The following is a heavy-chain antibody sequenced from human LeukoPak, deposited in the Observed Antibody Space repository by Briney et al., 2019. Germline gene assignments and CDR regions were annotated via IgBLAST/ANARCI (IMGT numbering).Heavy chain of an antibody. Sequence: ASVKVSCKASGYTFTSYGISWVRQAPGQGLEWMGWISAYNGNTNYAQKLQGRVTMTRDTSTSTVYMELSSLRSEDTAVYYCARDSREISSGWYLTSDWGQGTLVTVSS. CDR3: ARDSREISSGWYLTSD. CDR2: ISAYNGNT. J-gene: IGHJ4*02. CDR1: GYTFTSYG. V-gene: IGHV1-18*01. D-gene: IGHD6-19*01.